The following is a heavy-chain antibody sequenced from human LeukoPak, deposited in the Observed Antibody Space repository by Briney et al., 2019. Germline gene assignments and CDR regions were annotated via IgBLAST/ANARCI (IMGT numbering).Heavy chain of an antibody. Sequence: GGSLRLSCVGSGFTFRSHAMSWVRQAPEKGLEFVSGIYENGGTTYYADSVKGRFSISRDNSKNTLYLQMDSLRGEDTAVYYCAKDFRIGYSAHFDHWGQGALVTVSS. D-gene: IGHD2-21*01. J-gene: IGHJ4*02. V-gene: IGHV3-23*01. CDR3: AKDFRIGYSAHFDH. CDR2: IYENGGTT. CDR1: GFTFRSHA.